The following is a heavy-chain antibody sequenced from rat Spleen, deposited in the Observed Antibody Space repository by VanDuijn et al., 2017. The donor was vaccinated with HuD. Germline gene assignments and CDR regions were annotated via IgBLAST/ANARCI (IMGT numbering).Heavy chain of an antibody. CDR3: ARAGSAAISLGNWFAY. CDR2: IWGNGNT. D-gene: IGHD1-2*01. V-gene: IGHV2-13*01. J-gene: IGHJ2*01. CDR1: GFSLSNYG. Sequence: QVQLKESGPGLVQPSQTLSLTCTVSGFSLSNYGLIWVRQPPGKGLEWMGVIWGNGNTKYNSALQSRLSISRDTSKSQVYLKMNSLQTEDTATYYCARAGSAAISLGNWFAYWGQGVMVTVSS.